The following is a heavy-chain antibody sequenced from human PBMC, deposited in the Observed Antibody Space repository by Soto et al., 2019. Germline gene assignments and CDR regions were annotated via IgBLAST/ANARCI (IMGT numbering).Heavy chain of an antibody. V-gene: IGHV3-7*01. Sequence: WGSLRLSCAASGFTFSSYWMSWVRQAPGKGLEWVANIKQDGSEKYYVDSVKGRFTIPRDNAKNSLYLQMNSLRAEDTAVYYCARDNPVTTYYYYYGREVWGQGTTVSVSS. D-gene: IGHD4-4*01. CDR2: IKQDGSEK. CDR1: GFTFSSYW. CDR3: ARDNPVTTYYYYYGREV. J-gene: IGHJ6*02.